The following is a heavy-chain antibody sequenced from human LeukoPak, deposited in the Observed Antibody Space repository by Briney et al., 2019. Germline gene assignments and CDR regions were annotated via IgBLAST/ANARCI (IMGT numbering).Heavy chain of an antibody. CDR3: ARGNSGSGTSPSGGGKNDY. D-gene: IGHD3-10*01. J-gene: IGHJ4*02. CDR2: INHSGST. CDR1: GGSFSGYY. V-gene: IGHV4-34*01. Sequence: SETLSLTCAVYGGSFSGYYWSWIRQPPGKGLEWIGEINHSGSTNYNPSLKSRVTISVDTSKNQFSLKLSSVTAADTAVYYCARGNSGSGTSPSGGGKNDYWGQGTLVTVSS.